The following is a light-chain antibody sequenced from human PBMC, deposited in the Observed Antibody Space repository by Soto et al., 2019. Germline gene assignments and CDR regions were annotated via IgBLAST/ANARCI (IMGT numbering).Light chain of an antibody. CDR2: DVS. Sequence: QSALTQPASVSGSPGQSITISCTGTSSDVGGYNYVSWNQQHPGKAPKLMIYDVSNRPSGVSNRFSGSKSGNTASLTISGLQAEDEADYYCSSYTSSSTLPYVFGTGTKLTVL. J-gene: IGLJ1*01. CDR3: SSYTSSSTLPYV. V-gene: IGLV2-14*01. CDR1: SSDVGGYNY.